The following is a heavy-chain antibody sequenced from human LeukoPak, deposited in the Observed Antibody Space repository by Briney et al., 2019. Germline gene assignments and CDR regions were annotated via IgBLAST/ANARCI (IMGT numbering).Heavy chain of an antibody. Sequence: PGGSLRLSCAASGFTFSSFAMSWVRQAPGEGLEWVSPISGSGGSTYYADSVKGRFTISRDNSKITLYLQMSSLRPEDTAVYYCAKWHIYDYVWGSYPSFDYWGQGTLVTVSS. J-gene: IGHJ4*02. V-gene: IGHV3-23*01. CDR1: GFTFSSFA. CDR3: AKWHIYDYVWGSYPSFDY. CDR2: ISGSGGST. D-gene: IGHD3-16*02.